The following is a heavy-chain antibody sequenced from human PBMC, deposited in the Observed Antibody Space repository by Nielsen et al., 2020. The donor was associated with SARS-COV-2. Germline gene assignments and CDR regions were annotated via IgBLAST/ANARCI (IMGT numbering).Heavy chain of an antibody. D-gene: IGHD3-10*01. V-gene: IGHV3-15*01. CDR3: ATDFLGFAESYSWFDP. Sequence: GGSLRLSCAASGFTFGDAWMTWVRQAPGKGLEWVGRIKSKTDGGTRDYAVPVKGRFTISRDDSQNTLFLQMNSLKVEDTAVYYCATDFLGFAESYSWFDPRGQGTLVTVSS. J-gene: IGHJ5*02. CDR2: IKSKTDGGTR. CDR1: GFTFGDAW.